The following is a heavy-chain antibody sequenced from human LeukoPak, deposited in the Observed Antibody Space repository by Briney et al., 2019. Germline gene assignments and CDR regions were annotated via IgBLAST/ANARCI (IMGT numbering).Heavy chain of an antibody. Sequence: SETLSLTCAVSAGSITTTNWWRWVRQPPVKRLEWTGEVHLNGATNYNPSLESRFSMSIDKSNNHLSLEVTSVTAADTAMYYCTRESGAFSPFGFWGQGTLVTVSS. CDR3: TRESGAFSPFGF. J-gene: IGHJ4*02. CDR2: VHLNGAT. D-gene: IGHD1-26*01. CDR1: AGSITTTNW. V-gene: IGHV4-4*02.